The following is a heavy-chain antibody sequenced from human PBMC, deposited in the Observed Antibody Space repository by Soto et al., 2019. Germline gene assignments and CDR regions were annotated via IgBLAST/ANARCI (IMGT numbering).Heavy chain of an antibody. CDR2: LLRSGSTT. CDR3: TRQTDAVQWLVVPTDYNFDY. D-gene: IGHD6-19*01. Sequence: GGSLRLSCAASGFTFSNYAMSWARQAPGKGLEWVSGLLRSGSTTYYADSVKGRFTISSDKSANPLYLQMNSLKTEDTAVYFCTRQTDAVQWLVVPTDYNFDYWGQGTLVTVPQ. CDR1: GFTFSNYA. V-gene: IGHV3-23*01. J-gene: IGHJ4*02.